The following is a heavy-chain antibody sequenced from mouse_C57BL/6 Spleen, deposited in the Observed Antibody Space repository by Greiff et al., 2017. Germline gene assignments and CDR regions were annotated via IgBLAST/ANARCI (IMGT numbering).Heavy chain of an antibody. CDR3: ARYDGYYAMDY. D-gene: IGHD2-3*01. CDR2: IHPTSGST. Sequence: VQLQQPGAELVKPGASVKLSCKASGYTFTSYWMHWVKQRPGQGLEWIGMIHPTSGSTNYNEKFKSKATLTVDKSSSTAYMQLSSLTSEDSAVXYCARYDGYYAMDYWGQGTSVTVSS. V-gene: IGHV1-64*01. J-gene: IGHJ4*01. CDR1: GYTFTSYW.